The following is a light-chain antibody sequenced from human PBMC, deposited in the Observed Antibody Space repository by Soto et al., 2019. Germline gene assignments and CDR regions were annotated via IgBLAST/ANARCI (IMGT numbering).Light chain of an antibody. CDR2: DVN. CDR3: CSYAGSYTWV. CDR1: SSDVGGYNY. Sequence: QPVLTQPRSVSGSPGQSVTISCTGTSSDVGGYNYVSWYQQHPGKAPKLMIYDVNRRPSGVPDLFSGSKSGSTASLTISGLQAEDEADYYCCSYAGSYTWVFGGGTKLTVL. V-gene: IGLV2-11*01. J-gene: IGLJ3*02.